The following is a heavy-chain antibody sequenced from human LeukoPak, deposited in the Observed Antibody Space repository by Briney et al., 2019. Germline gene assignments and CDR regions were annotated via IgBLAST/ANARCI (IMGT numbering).Heavy chain of an antibody. CDR2: IWSDGSNK. J-gene: IGHJ4*02. V-gene: IGHV3-33*01. Sequence: GGSLRLSCAASGFTFSSSAMHWVRQAPGKGLEWVAIIWSDGSNKYNADSVKGRYTISRDNSKNTLYLQMNSLRAEDTAVYYCARDTPTSYWGQGTLVTVSS. CDR3: ARDTPTSY. CDR1: GFTFSSSA.